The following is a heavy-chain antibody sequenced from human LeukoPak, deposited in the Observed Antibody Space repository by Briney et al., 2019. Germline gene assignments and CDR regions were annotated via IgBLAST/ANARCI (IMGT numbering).Heavy chain of an antibody. Sequence: GASVTVSCKASGYTFTSYDISWVRQAPGQGLEWMGWISAYNGNTNYAQKLQGRVTMTTDTSTSTAYMELRSLRSDDTAVYYCAILGGLAAEYAFDIWGQGTMVTVSS. CDR1: GYTFTSYD. V-gene: IGHV1-18*01. CDR2: ISAYNGNT. CDR3: AILGGLAAEYAFDI. D-gene: IGHD6-13*01. J-gene: IGHJ3*02.